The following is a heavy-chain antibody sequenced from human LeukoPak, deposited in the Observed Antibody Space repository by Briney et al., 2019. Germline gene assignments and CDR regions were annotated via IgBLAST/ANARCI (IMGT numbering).Heavy chain of an antibody. CDR3: ARRLTQYDCFDP. V-gene: IGHV6-1*01. CDR2: TYYRSTWYN. CDR1: GDSVSSNSVT. D-gene: IGHD2-2*01. Sequence: SQTLSLTCAISGDSVSSNSVTWNWIRQSPSRGLEWLGRTYYRSTWYNDYAVSVRGRITVNPDTSKNQFPLHLNSVTPEDTAVYYCARRLTQYDCFDPWGQGILVTVSS. J-gene: IGHJ5*02.